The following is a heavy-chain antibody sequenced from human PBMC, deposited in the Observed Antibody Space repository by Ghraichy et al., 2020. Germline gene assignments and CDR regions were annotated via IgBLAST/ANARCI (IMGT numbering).Heavy chain of an antibody. D-gene: IGHD2-21*01. J-gene: IGHJ2*01. V-gene: IGHV3-48*01. CDR3: ARDGPIPHYWYFDL. CDR1: GFTFSSYS. Sequence: GGSLRLSCAASGFTFSSYSMNWVRQAPGKGLEWVSYISSSSSTIYYADSVKGRFTISRDNAKNSLYLQMNSLRAEDTAVYYCARDGPIPHYWYFDLWGRGTLVTVSS. CDR2: ISSSSSTI.